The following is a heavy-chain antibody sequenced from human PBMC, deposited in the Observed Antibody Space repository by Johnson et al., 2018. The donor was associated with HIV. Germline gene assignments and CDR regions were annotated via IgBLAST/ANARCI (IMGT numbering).Heavy chain of an antibody. CDR3: AKDLSGYSYGYGAFDI. CDR1: GFTFSSYG. J-gene: IGHJ3*02. CDR2: IWSDGSNK. Sequence: QVQLVESGGGVVQPGRSLRLYCAASGFTFSSYGMHWVRQAPGQGLEWVAVIWSDGSNKYYADSVKGRFTISRDNSKNTLYPQMNSLRAEDTAVYYCAKDLSGYSYGYGAFDIWGQGTMVTVSS. V-gene: IGHV3-33*06. D-gene: IGHD5-18*01.